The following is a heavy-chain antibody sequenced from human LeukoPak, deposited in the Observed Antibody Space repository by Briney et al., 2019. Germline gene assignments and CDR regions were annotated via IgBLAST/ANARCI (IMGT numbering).Heavy chain of an antibody. CDR1: GYSISSGYY. CDR2: IYYSGST. D-gene: IGHD5-12*01. CDR3: ARDIRGYSGYGPFDY. Sequence: SETLSLTCTVSGYSISSGYYWGWIRQPPGKGLEWIGYIYYSGSTNYNPSLKSRVTISVDTSKNQFSLKLSSVTAADTAVYYCARDIRGYSGYGPFDYWGQGTLVTVSS. V-gene: IGHV4-61*01. J-gene: IGHJ4*02.